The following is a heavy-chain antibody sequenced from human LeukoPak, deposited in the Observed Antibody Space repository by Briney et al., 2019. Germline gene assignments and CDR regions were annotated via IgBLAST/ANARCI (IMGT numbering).Heavy chain of an antibody. D-gene: IGHD6-13*01. CDR1: GGPIVSHY. V-gene: IGHV4-4*07. CDR3: AKDSSTWGNLAGHFDS. Sequence: PSETLSLTCTVSGGPIVSHYWNWVRQPAGRGLEWIGRFYASGTTNTSPSLKSRVTMSVDTSKNQFSLKLSSVTAADTAVYYCAKDSSTWGNLAGHFDSWGQGTLVTVSS. CDR2: FYASGTT. J-gene: IGHJ4*02.